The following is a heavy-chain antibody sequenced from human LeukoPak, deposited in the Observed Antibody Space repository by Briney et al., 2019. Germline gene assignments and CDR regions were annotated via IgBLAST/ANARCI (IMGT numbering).Heavy chain of an antibody. Sequence: ASVKVSCKASGYTFTSYGISWVRQAPGQGLEWMGWISAYNGNTNYAQKLQGRVTMTTDTSTSTAYMELNRLTYDDTAVYYCGRDRHWNQGNFDYWGQGTLVTVSS. D-gene: IGHD1-1*01. J-gene: IGHJ4*02. CDR1: GYTFTSYG. V-gene: IGHV1-18*01. CDR2: ISAYNGNT. CDR3: GRDRHWNQGNFDY.